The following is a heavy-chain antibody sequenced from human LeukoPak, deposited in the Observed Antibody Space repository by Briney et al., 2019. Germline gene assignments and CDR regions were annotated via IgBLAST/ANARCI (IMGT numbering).Heavy chain of an antibody. CDR1: GGTFSSYA. CDR3: ARGATVPSRRYFDY. V-gene: IGHV1-69*06. J-gene: IGHJ4*02. Sequence: SVKVSCKASGGTFSSYAISWVRQAPGQGLEWMGWIIPIFGTANYAQKFQGRVTITADKSTSTAYMELSSLRSEDTAVYYCARGATVPSRRYFDYWGQGTLVTVSS. D-gene: IGHD4-17*01. CDR2: IIPIFGTA.